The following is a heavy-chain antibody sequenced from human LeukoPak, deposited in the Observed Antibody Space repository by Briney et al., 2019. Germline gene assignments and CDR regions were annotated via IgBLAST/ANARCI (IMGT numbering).Heavy chain of an antibody. CDR2: IYYRGNT. V-gene: IGHV4-59*12. Sequence: SETLSLTCTVSGASLSDYYWSWIRQPPGKGLEWIGYIYYRGNTNYNPSLKGRATMSIDTSKSQFSLKLTSVTAADTAVFYCAREKIDGDHRGIFDYWGQGTLVTVSS. CDR1: GASLSDYY. CDR3: AREKIDGDHRGIFDY. J-gene: IGHJ4*02. D-gene: IGHD3-10*01.